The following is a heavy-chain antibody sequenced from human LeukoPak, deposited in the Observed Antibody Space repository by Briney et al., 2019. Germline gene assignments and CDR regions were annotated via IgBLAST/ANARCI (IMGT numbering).Heavy chain of an antibody. CDR3: ARHGRYYGMDV. V-gene: IGHV5-51*01. CDR1: GSCFTSYW. J-gene: IGHJ6*02. CDR2: NYPGDSDT. Sequence: GAPLHSSAKCSGSCFTSYWIGWGRPIPGKGLEVMGINYPGDSDTRYSPSFQGQVTISADKSISTAYLQWSSLKASDTAMYYCARHGRYYGMDVWGQATTVTVSS.